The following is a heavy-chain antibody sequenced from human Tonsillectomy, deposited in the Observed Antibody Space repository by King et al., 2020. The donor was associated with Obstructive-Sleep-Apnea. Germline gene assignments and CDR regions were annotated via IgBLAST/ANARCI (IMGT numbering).Heavy chain of an antibody. CDR3: ARAGIMITFGGVIVIPRVYGMDV. D-gene: IGHD3-16*02. J-gene: IGHJ6*02. V-gene: IGHV4-59*01. Sequence: VQLQESGPGLVKPSETLSLTCTVSGGSISSYYLSWIRQPPGKGLEWIGYIYYSGSTNYNPSLKSRVTISVDTSKNQFFLRLSSVTAADTAVYYCARAGIMITFGGVIVIPRVYGMDVWGQGTTVTVSS. CDR2: IYYSGST. CDR1: GGSISSYY.